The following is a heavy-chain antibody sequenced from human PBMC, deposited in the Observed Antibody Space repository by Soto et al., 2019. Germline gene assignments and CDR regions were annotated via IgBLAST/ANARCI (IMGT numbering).Heavy chain of an antibody. Sequence: GSLRLSCAASGFTVSSNYMSWVRQAPGKGLEWVSVIYSGGSTSYADSVKGRFTISRDNSKNTLYLQMNSLRAEDTAVYYCARDELGPERWVHQANWGQGNLVTVSS. J-gene: IGHJ4*02. CDR1: GFTVSSNY. CDR3: ARDELGPERWVHQAN. V-gene: IGHV3-53*01. D-gene: IGHD7-27*01. CDR2: IYSGGST.